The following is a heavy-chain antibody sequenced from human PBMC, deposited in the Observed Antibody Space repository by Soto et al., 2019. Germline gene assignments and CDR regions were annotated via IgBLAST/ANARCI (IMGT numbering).Heavy chain of an antibody. CDR1: GGSFSGYY. J-gene: IGHJ4*02. V-gene: IGHV4-34*01. CDR3: ARGHYYYGSGRYVPFGY. D-gene: IGHD3-10*01. CDR2: INHSGST. Sequence: QVQLQQWGAGLLKPSETLSLTCAVYGGSFSGYYWSWLRQPPGKGLEWIGEINHSGSTNYNPSLKSRVTRSVDTSKNQVALKLSSVTAADTAVYYCARGHYYYGSGRYVPFGYWGQGTLVTVSS.